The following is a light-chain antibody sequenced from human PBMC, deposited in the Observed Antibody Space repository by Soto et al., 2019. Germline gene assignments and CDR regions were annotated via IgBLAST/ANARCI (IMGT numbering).Light chain of an antibody. CDR1: QTIKNS. CDR2: SVS. Sequence: DIQMSQSPSSLSASAGDRVTITCRASQTIKNSLNWYQQKPGGAPNLLIYSVSSLHVGVPSRFSGSKSGPDFTLTISGLQPEDFATYYCQQFYSAPVTFGQGTRLEI. J-gene: IGKJ5*01. CDR3: QQFYSAPVT. V-gene: IGKV1-39*01.